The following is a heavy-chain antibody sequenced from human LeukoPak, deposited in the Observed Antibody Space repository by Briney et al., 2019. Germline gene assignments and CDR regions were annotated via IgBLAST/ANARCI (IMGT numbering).Heavy chain of an antibody. CDR2: ISGSGGST. Sequence: PGGSLRLSCAASGLTFSSYAMSWVRQAPGKGLEWVSAISGSGGSTYYADSVKGRFTISRDNSKNTLYLQMNSLRADDTAVYYCAKESAKYYYDSSGYPTVDWGQGTLVTVSS. V-gene: IGHV3-23*01. CDR1: GLTFSSYA. D-gene: IGHD3-22*01. CDR3: AKESAKYYYDSSGYPTVD. J-gene: IGHJ4*02.